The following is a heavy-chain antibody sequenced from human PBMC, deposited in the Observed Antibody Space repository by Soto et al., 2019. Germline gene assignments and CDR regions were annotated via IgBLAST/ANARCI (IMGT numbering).Heavy chain of an antibody. J-gene: IGHJ4*02. D-gene: IGHD3-22*01. Sequence: GGSLRLSCAASGFTFSSYGMHWVRQAPGKGLEWVAVIWYDGSNKYYADSVKGRFTISRDNSKNTLYLQMNSLRAEDTAVYYCARGSDYYDSSGTIDYWGQGTLVTVSS. V-gene: IGHV3-33*01. CDR1: GFTFSSYG. CDR3: ARGSDYYDSSGTIDY. CDR2: IWYDGSNK.